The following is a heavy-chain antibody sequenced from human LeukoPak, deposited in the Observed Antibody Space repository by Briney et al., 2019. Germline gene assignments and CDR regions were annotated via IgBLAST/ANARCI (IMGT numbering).Heavy chain of an antibody. CDR1: GDSVSSKNGA. CDR2: TYYRSKWYD. D-gene: IGHD6-19*01. Sequence: SQTLSLTCAISGDSVSSKNGAWNWIRQSPSRGLEWLGRTYYRSKWYDEYADSVKGRITISPDTSKNQFSLHVYSVTPEDTAVYYCARDLGTSGWYTFDFWGQGTLVTVSS. V-gene: IGHV6-1*01. CDR3: ARDLGTSGWYTFDF. J-gene: IGHJ5*01.